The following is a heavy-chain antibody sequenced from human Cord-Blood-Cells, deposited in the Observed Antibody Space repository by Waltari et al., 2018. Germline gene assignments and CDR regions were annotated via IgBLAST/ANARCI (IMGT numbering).Heavy chain of an antibody. V-gene: IGHV4-34*01. J-gene: IGHJ4*02. CDR1: GGSFSGYY. CDR3: ARMVSVRGVIFDY. CDR2: INHSGST. Sequence: QVQLQQWGAGLLKPSETLSLTCAVYGGSFSGYYWSWIRQPPGKVLEWIGEINHSGSTNYNPSLKSRVTISVDTSKNQFSLKLSSVAAADTAVYYCARMVSVRGVIFDYWGQGTLVTVSS. D-gene: IGHD3-10*01.